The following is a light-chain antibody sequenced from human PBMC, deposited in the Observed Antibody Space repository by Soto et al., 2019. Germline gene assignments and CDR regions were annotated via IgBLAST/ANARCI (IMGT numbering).Light chain of an antibody. CDR1: ESVHRN. Sequence: EMVMTQSPAILSVSPGERVTLSCRASESVHRNLAWYQQKPGQGPSLLIYYASTRVTGVPARFSGSGSGTEFTLTISSLQSEDFGVYFCQHYSNWPPTFGPGTKVEIK. CDR2: YAS. J-gene: IGKJ3*01. CDR3: QHYSNWPPT. V-gene: IGKV3-15*01.